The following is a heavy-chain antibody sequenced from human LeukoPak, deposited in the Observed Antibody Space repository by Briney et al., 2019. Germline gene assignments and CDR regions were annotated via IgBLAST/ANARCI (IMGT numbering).Heavy chain of an antibody. CDR1: GFTFSSYG. D-gene: IGHD4-17*01. J-gene: IGHJ4*02. V-gene: IGHV3-30*03. CDR2: ISYDGSNK. Sequence: PGGSLRLSCAASGFTFSSYGIHWVRQAPGKGLEWVAAISYDGSNKYYADSVKGRFTISRDNSKNTLYLQMNSLRAEDTAVYYCATLTTVTFDYWGQGTLVTVSS. CDR3: ATLTTVTFDY.